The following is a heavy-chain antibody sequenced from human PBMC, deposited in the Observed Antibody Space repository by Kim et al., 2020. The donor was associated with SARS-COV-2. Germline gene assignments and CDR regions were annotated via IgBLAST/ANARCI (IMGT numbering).Heavy chain of an antibody. Sequence: ISSDGSDKYYSDSVKGRFTISRDNSKRTLHLEMNSLRPEDTAIYYCADFDSWGQGTLVSVSS. CDR3: ADFDS. V-gene: IGHV3-30*03. J-gene: IGHJ4*02. CDR2: ISSDGSDK.